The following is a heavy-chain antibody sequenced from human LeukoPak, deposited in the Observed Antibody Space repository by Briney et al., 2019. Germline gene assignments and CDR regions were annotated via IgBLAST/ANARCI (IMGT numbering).Heavy chain of an antibody. CDR2: INPNSGGT. D-gene: IGHD2-21*02. V-gene: IGHV1-2*02. Sequence: ASVKVSCKASGYTFTGYYMHWVRQAPGQGLEWMGWINPNSGGTNYAQKFQGRVTMTRDTSISTAYMELSRLRSDDTAVYYCARMASDCGGDCYSMYYFDYWGQGTLVTVSS. CDR3: ARMASDCGGDCYSMYYFDY. CDR1: GYTFTGYY. J-gene: IGHJ4*02.